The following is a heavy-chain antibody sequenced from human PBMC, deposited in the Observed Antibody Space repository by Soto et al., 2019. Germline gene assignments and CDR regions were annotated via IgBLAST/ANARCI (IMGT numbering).Heavy chain of an antibody. CDR3: AHRVLRTVFGLVTTTAIYFDF. Sequence: HITLKESGPTVVKPTETLTLTCTFSGFSLTTSGVGVGWVRQSPGKAPEWLALIYWDDDKRYSTSLKSRLTITKDTSKNQVVLTMANVDPADTATYYCAHRVLRTVFGLVTTTAIYFDFWGQGTPVVVSS. CDR2: IYWDDDK. CDR1: GFSLTTSGVG. J-gene: IGHJ4*02. D-gene: IGHD3-3*01. V-gene: IGHV2-5*02.